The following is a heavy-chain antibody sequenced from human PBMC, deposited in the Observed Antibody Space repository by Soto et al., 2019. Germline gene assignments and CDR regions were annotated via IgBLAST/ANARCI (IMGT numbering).Heavy chain of an antibody. Sequence: SETLSLTCTVSGGSISSYYWSWIRQPPGKGLEWIGYIYYSGSTNYNPSLKSRVTISVDTSKNQFSLKLSSVTAADTAVYYCARDPVVRGMDWFDPWGQGTLVTVS. V-gene: IGHV4-59*01. CDR2: IYYSGST. CDR3: ARDPVVRGMDWFDP. CDR1: GGSISSYY. D-gene: IGHD3-10*01. J-gene: IGHJ5*02.